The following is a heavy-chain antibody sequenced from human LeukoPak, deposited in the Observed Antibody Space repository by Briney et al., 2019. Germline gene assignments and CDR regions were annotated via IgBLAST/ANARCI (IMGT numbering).Heavy chain of an antibody. V-gene: IGHV4-59*01. CDR2: IYYSGST. J-gene: IGHJ4*02. CDR3: ARSYSSSSGRGFDY. CDR1: GGSISSYY. D-gene: IGHD6-6*01. Sequence: PSETLSLTCTVSGGSISSYYWSWIRQPPGKGLEWIGYIYYSGSTNYNPSLKSRVTISVDTSKNQFSLKLSSVTAADTAVYYCARSYSSSSGRGFDYWGQGTLVTVSS.